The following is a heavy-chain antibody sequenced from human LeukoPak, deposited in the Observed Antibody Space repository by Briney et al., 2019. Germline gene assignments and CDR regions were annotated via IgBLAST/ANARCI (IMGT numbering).Heavy chain of an antibody. V-gene: IGHV1-69*04. Sequence: ASVKVSCKASGGTFSSYAINWVRQAPGQGLEWMGRIIPILGIGNYAQKFQGRVTITADKSTSTAYMELSSLRSDDTAVYYCARAASFDRSYAFDIWGQGTMVTVSS. CDR2: IIPILGIG. D-gene: IGHD1-26*01. CDR3: ARAASFDRSYAFDI. CDR1: GGTFSSYA. J-gene: IGHJ3*02.